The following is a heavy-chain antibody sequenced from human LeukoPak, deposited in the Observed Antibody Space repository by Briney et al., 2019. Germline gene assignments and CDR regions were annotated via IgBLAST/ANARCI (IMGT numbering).Heavy chain of an antibody. CDR1: ACTFSSDW. J-gene: IGHJ4*02. D-gene: IGHD3-16*01. Sequence: GGSLRLSCAGSACTFSSDWMHGVRQARGKGRVWVSRINTDVSSTRHADSVKARFPPSRDNATNTLYLQMHSLRAEATAVYHCAKVYDLDFDYWGQGTLVTVSS. CDR2: INTDVSST. CDR3: AKVYDLDFDY. V-gene: IGHV3-74*01.